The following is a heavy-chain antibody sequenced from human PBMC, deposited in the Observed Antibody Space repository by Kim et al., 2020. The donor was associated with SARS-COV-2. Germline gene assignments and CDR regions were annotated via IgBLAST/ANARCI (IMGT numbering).Heavy chain of an antibody. Sequence: GGSLRLSCAASGFTFSSYGMHWVRQAPGKGLEWVAVISYDGSNKYYADSVKGRFTISRDNSKNTLYLQMNSLRAEDTAVYYCAKDPSSSWHDAFDLGGQGTMVTVSS. CDR1: GFTFSSYG. D-gene: IGHD6-13*01. CDR2: ISYDGSNK. CDR3: AKDPSSSWHDAFDL. V-gene: IGHV3-30*18. J-gene: IGHJ3*01.